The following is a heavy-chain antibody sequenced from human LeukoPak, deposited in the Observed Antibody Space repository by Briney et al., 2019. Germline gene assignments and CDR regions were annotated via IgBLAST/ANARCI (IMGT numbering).Heavy chain of an antibody. J-gene: IGHJ4*02. D-gene: IGHD1-7*01. CDR2: ITRGSIYT. V-gene: IGHV3-21*01. CDR1: GFTFSNYN. Sequence: GGSLRLSCAASGFTFSNYNMNWVRQTPGKGLEWVSSITRGSIYTFYADSVKGRFTISRDNAKNSLHLQMNSLRAEDTAVYYCARVETGTTLIGAADYWGQGTLVTVSS. CDR3: ARVETGTTLIGAADY.